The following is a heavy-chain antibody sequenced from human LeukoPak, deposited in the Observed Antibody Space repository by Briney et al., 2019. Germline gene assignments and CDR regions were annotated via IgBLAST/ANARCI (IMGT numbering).Heavy chain of an antibody. CDR3: ARQTGSGLFILP. CDR2: IYYSGNT. J-gene: IGHJ4*02. Sequence: PSETLSLTCTVSGVSISSSNSYWGWIREPPGKGLEWIGSIYYSGNTYYNASLKSQVSISIDTSKNQFSLRLTSVTAADTAVYYCARQTGSGLFILPGGQGTLVTVSS. D-gene: IGHD3/OR15-3a*01. V-gene: IGHV4-39*01. CDR1: GVSISSSNSY.